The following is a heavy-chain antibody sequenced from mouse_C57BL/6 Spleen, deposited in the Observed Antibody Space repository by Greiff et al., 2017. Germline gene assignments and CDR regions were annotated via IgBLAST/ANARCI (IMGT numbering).Heavy chain of an antibody. CDR3: VRHGYYYFDY. D-gene: IGHD2-3*01. CDR1: GFSFNTYA. J-gene: IGHJ2*01. Sequence: EVMLVESGGGLVQPKGSLKLSCAASGFSFNTYAMNWVRQAPGKGLEWVARIRSKSNNYATYYADSVKDRFTISRDDSERMLYLQMNNLKTKDTAMYYCVRHGYYYFDYWGQGTTLTVSS. V-gene: IGHV10-1*01. CDR2: IRSKSNNYAT.